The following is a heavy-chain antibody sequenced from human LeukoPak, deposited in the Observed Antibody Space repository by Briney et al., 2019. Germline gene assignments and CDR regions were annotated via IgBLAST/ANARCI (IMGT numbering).Heavy chain of an antibody. Sequence: SETLSLTCAVYGGSFSGYYWTWIRQPPGKGLEWIGEIIHSGGTSYNPSLKSRVTISVDTSKNQFSLKLSSVTAADTAVYYCARVRCSGGSCYSGSWGQGTLVTVSS. CDR3: ARVRCSGGSCYSGS. CDR2: IIHSGGT. CDR1: GGSFSGYY. J-gene: IGHJ4*02. V-gene: IGHV4-34*12. D-gene: IGHD2-15*01.